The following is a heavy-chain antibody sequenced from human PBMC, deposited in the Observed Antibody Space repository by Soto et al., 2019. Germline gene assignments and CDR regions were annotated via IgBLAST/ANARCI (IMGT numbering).Heavy chain of an antibody. Sequence: PGGSLRLSCAASGFTFSSYSMNWVRQAPGKGLEWVSYISSSSSTIYYADSVKGRFTISRDNAKNSLYLQMNSLRDEDTAVYYCASWDSSGYYYVGYYYYGMDVWGQGTTVTVSS. CDR1: GFTFSSYS. CDR3: ASWDSSGYYYVGYYYYGMDV. V-gene: IGHV3-48*02. J-gene: IGHJ6*02. D-gene: IGHD3-22*01. CDR2: ISSSSSTI.